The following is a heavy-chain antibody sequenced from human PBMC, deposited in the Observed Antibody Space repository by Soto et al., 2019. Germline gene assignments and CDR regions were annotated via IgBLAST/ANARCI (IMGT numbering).Heavy chain of an antibody. CDR1: GFTFSSYA. J-gene: IGHJ4*02. V-gene: IGHV3-23*01. CDR3: AKRSSSSTFDY. D-gene: IGHD6-6*01. Sequence: GGSLRLSCTASGFTFSSYAMSRVRQTPGKGLEWVSVISGSDDSTYYADSVKGRFTISRDNSKNTLYLQMNSLRAEDTAVYYCAKRSSSSTFDYWGQGTLVIVSS. CDR2: ISGSDDST.